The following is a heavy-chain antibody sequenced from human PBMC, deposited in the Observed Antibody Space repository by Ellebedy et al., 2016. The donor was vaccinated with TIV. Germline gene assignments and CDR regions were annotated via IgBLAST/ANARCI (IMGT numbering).Heavy chain of an antibody. CDR2: INSGGIRT. CDR3: ARDPVGVGPAFDV. Sequence: PGGSLRLSCAASGFTFSGYAMGWVRQAPGKGLGWVSGINSGGIRTNYADSVKGRFTISRDNSKNTLYLQMNSLRAEDTAIYFCARDPVGVGPAFDVWGQGTMVTVSS. V-gene: IGHV3-23*03. D-gene: IGHD4-23*01. CDR1: GFTFSGYA. J-gene: IGHJ3*01.